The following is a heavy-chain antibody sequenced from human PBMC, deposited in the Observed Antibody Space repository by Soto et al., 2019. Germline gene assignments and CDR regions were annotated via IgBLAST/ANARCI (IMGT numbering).Heavy chain of an antibody. Sequence: SETLSLTCTVSGGSISSGGYYWSWIRQHPGKGLEWIGYIYYSGSTYYNPSLKSRVTISVDTSKNQFSLKLSSVTAADTAVYYCARDHPGGSPRKNWFDPWGQGTLVTVSS. CDR2: IYYSGST. CDR3: ARDHPGGSPRKNWFDP. V-gene: IGHV4-31*03. J-gene: IGHJ5*02. CDR1: GGSISSGGYY. D-gene: IGHD6-25*01.